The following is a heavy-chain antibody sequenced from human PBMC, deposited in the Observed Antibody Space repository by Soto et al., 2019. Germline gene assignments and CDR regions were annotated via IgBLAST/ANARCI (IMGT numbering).Heavy chain of an antibody. CDR2: ISSTSNVI. V-gene: IGHV3-48*02. Sequence: GGSLRLSCAASGFNFITYSLNWVRQAPGKGLEWVAYISSTSNVIHYTDSVRGRFTISRDNAKNSLYLRMNSLRDEDTAVYYCARDEMSGGNIVFWGQGSQVTVS. D-gene: IGHD2-15*01. CDR1: GFNFITYS. J-gene: IGHJ4*02. CDR3: ARDEMSGGNIVF.